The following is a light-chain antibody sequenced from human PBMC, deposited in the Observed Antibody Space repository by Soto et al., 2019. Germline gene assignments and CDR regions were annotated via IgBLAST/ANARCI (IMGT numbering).Light chain of an antibody. J-gene: IGKJ4*01. CDR2: TAS. CDR3: LQHNSYPPT. Sequence: DIQMTQSPSSLSASVGDRVTITCRARQGIRNDLSWYQQKPGKAPKRLIYTASSLQSGIPSRFSGSGSGTEFTLRISSLQPEDFATYYCLQHNSYPPTFGGGTKVEIK. CDR1: QGIRND. V-gene: IGKV1-17*01.